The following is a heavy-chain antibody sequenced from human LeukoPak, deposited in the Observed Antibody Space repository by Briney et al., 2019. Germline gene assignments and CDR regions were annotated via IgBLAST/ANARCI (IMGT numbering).Heavy chain of an antibody. CDR3: ARGPRYFDL. CDR2: IKQDGSEK. Sequence: PGGSLRLSCAASGFTFSTFGMSWVRQAPGKGLEWVANIKQDGSEKYYVDSVKGRFTISRDNAKNSLFLLLSSLRAEDTAVYYCARGPRYFDLWGRGTLVTVSS. CDR1: GFTFSTFG. J-gene: IGHJ2*01. V-gene: IGHV3-7*01.